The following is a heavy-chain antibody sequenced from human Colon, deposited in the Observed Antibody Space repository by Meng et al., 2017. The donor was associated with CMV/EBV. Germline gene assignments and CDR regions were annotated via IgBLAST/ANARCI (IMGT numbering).Heavy chain of an antibody. D-gene: IGHD3-22*01. CDR2: IRSKTDGGTT. CDR3: TTIPPYDTSGPKSY. CDR1: GSSFSNSW. J-gene: IGHJ4*02. Sequence: GESLKISCAASGSSFSNSWMIWVRRAPGKGLEWVGHIRSKTDGGTTDYAAAVKGRFTISRDDSKNTLYLQMKSLKTEDTAVYYCTTIPPYDTSGPKSYWGQGTLVTVSS. V-gene: IGHV3-15*01.